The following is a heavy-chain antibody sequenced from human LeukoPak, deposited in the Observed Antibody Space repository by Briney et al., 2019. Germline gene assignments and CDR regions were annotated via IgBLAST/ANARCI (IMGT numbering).Heavy chain of an antibody. V-gene: IGHV3-74*01. CDR1: GFTFSGYW. CDR3: ARDGRSGNFDK. Sequence: PGGSLRLSCAASGFTFSGYWMHWVRQAPGKGLAWVSVIRSDGSITTYADLVKGRFTISRDTAKNTLYLQMNSLRAEDTAVYYCARDGRSGNFDKWGQGTLVSVSS. CDR2: IRSDGSIT. J-gene: IGHJ4*02. D-gene: IGHD1-26*01.